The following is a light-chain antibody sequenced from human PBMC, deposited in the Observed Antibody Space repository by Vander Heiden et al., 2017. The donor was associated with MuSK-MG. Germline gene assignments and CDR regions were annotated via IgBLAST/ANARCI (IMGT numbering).Light chain of an antibody. CDR2: GAS. CDR3: QQYGSSSLT. V-gene: IGKV3-20*01. Sequence: VLTQSPGTLSLSPGERATLSCRASQSVSSSYLAWYQQKPGQAPRLLIYGASSRATGIPDRFSGSGSGTDFTLTISRLEPEDFAVYYCQQYGSSSLTFGGGTKVEIK. J-gene: IGKJ4*01. CDR1: QSVSSSY.